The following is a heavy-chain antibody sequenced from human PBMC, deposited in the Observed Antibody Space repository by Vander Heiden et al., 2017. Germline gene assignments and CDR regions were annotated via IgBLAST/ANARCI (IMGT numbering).Heavy chain of an antibody. CDR2: IRPKSGET. Sequence: QVQLVQSGAEMKKPGTSVKVSCKASGYTFTGHYMHWVRQTPGQGLEWMGWIRPKSGETDYAQNFRGRVTLTADTSITTAYMELSGLTSDDTAIYYCAREGRLQWFPHWGQGTLVTVSS. CDR3: AREGRLQWFPH. V-gene: IGHV1-2*02. CDR1: GYTFTGHY. J-gene: IGHJ4*02. D-gene: IGHD3-22*01.